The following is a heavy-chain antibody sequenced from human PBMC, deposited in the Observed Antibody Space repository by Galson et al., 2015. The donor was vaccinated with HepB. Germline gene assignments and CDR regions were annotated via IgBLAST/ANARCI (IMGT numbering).Heavy chain of an antibody. CDR3: AGAMAAGVGVFDV. Sequence: SLRLSCAASGFTFSSYWMSWVRQAPGKGLEWVANIKPDGSEKYYVDSVKGRFTISRDNAKNSVSLQMDSLRAEDTAVYYCAGAMAAGVGVFDVWGQGTTVTVSS. J-gene: IGHJ3*01. CDR1: GFTFSSYW. D-gene: IGHD6-13*01. CDR2: IKPDGSEK. V-gene: IGHV3-7*01.